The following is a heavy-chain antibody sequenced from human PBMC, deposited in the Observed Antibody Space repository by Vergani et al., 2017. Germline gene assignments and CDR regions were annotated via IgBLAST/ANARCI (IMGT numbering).Heavy chain of an antibody. V-gene: IGHV3-30*02. J-gene: IGHJ6*02. Sequence: QVQILQSGGGVVQPWGSLRLSCTLSGFTLNTYGIHWVRQAPGKGLEWVSFIRYDGSSEYYGDSVKGRFTISRDKSQNTVNLQMNSLRTEDTAVYFCANSVIAGNVGVAYFGMDVWGRGTTVTVSS. D-gene: IGHD2/OR15-2a*01. CDR1: GFTLNTYG. CDR2: IRYDGSSE. CDR3: ANSVIAGNVGVAYFGMDV.